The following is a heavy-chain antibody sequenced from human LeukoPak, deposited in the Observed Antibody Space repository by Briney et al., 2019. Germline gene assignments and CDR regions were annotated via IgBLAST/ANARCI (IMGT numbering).Heavy chain of an antibody. D-gene: IGHD3-22*01. CDR2: INPNSGGT. CDR3: ASEAYYYDSSGYYYLK. Sequence: GASVKVSCKASGYTFTGYYMHWVRQAPGQGFEWMGRINPNSGGTNYAQKFQGRVTMTRDTSISTAYMELSRLRSDDTAVYYCASEAYYYDSSGYYYLKWGQGTLVTVSS. CDR1: GYTFTGYY. V-gene: IGHV1-2*06. J-gene: IGHJ4*02.